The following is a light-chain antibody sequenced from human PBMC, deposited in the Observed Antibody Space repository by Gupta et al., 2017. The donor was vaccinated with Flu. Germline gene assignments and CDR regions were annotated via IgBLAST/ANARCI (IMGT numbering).Light chain of an antibody. CDR2: MGS. CDR3: GQGEHWPWT. J-gene: IGKJ1*01. Sequence: VTIRRPASICCRARHGRGYRHGNTYLDWFPQSPGRAPRRLINMGSYRDSGVPDSFSGSGSGTYFTLKVSRGEAEDVGVYYCGQGEHWPWTFGQGTKVEI. CDR1: HGRGYRHGNTY. V-gene: IGKV2-30*01.